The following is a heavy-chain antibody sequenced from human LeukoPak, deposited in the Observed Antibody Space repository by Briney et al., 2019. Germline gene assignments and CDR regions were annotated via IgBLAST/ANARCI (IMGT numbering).Heavy chain of an antibody. V-gene: IGHV3-23*01. J-gene: IGHJ4*02. D-gene: IGHD1-14*01. CDR2: ISGSGGST. Sequence: PGGSLRLSCAASGFTFSSYAMSWVRQAPGKGLEWVSAISGSGGSTYYADSVKGRFAISRDNSKNTLYLQMNSLKTEDTAVYYCTSLLPAVSYWGQGTLVTVSS. CDR1: GFTFSSYA. CDR3: TSLLPAVSY.